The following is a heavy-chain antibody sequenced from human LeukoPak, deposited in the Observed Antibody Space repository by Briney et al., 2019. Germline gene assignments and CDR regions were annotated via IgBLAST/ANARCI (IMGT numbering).Heavy chain of an antibody. J-gene: IGHJ5*02. V-gene: IGHV4-4*02. D-gene: IGHD3-10*01. CDR2: IYHSGST. Sequence: SGTLSLTCDVSGGSISSSNWWSWVRQPPGKGLEWIGEIYHSGSTNYNPSLKSRVTMSVDTSKNQFPLKLSSVTAADTAVYYCAATYYYGSGSFDPWGQGTLVTVSS. CDR3: AATYYYGSGSFDP. CDR1: GGSISSSNW.